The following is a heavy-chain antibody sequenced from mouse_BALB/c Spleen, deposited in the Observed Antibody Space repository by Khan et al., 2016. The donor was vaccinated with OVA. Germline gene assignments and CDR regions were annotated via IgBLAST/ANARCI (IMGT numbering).Heavy chain of an antibody. Sequence: QIQLVQSGPELKKPGETVRISCKASGYTFTTAGMQWVQKMPGKGLKWIGWINTHSGVPKYAEDFKGRFVFSLATSASTAYLQITNLKNEDTATYFCARGGAAYYRNDGGAMDYWGQGTSGTVSS. J-gene: IGHJ4*01. D-gene: IGHD2-14*01. CDR2: INTHSGVP. CDR3: ARGGAAYYRNDGGAMDY. V-gene: IGHV9-4*02. CDR1: GYTFTTAG.